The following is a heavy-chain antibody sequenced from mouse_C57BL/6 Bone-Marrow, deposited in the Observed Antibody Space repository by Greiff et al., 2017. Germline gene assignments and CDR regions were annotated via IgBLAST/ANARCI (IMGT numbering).Heavy chain of an antibody. D-gene: IGHD2-4*01. J-gene: IGHJ4*01. CDR1: GYTFTSYW. CDR2: INPSNGGT. CDR3: AKGIYYEYEYYYAMDY. Sequence: QVQLQQPGTELVKPGASVKLSCKASGYTFTSYWMHWVKQRPGQGLEWIGNINPSNGGTNYNEKFKSKATLTVDKSSSTAYMQLSSLTSEDSAVYYWAKGIYYEYEYYYAMDYWGQGTSVTVAS. V-gene: IGHV1-53*01.